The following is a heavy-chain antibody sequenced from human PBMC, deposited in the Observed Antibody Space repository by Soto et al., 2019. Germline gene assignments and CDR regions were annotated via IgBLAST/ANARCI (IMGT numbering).Heavy chain of an antibody. CDR3: GKERRGSGWSVCKF. Sequence: PVGSVRLSCKLSVFTFRAYPMSCVRDAPGKWLEWVSDISGSGGDARSADSVKGRFTISRDNSRDTLFLQLNSLRVDDTAVYYCGKERRGSGWSVCKFWGQGTSVTVSS. CDR2: ISGSGGDA. D-gene: IGHD6-19*01. V-gene: IGHV3-23*01. CDR1: VFTFRAYP. J-gene: IGHJ4*02.